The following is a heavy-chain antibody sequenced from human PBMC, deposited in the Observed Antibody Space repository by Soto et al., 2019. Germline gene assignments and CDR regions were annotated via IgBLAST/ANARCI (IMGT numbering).Heavy chain of an antibody. CDR2: ISHSGNT. CDR3: ARVSSYYDNSGYLRWRNDY. D-gene: IGHD3-22*01. CDR1: GGSIDSHY. J-gene: IGHJ4*02. Sequence: QLQLQESGPGLVKPSETLSLTCTVSGGSIDSHYWTWIRQPPGKGLEWVGYISHSGNTNYNPSFKSRVTISVDTSKNQFSLKLNSVTAADTAVFYCARVSSYYDNSGYLRWRNDYWGQGTLVTVSS. V-gene: IGHV4-59*11.